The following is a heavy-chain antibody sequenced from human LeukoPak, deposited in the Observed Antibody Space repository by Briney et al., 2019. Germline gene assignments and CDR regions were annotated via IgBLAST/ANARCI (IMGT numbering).Heavy chain of an antibody. CDR3: ARMISPSSWFDY. V-gene: IGHV4-34*01. CDR1: GGSFSGYY. CDR2: INHSGST. Sequence: ASETLSLTCAAYGGSFSGYYWSWIRQPPGKGLEWIGEINHSGSTNYNPSLKSRVTISVDTSKNQFSLKLSSVTAADTAVYYCARMISPSSWFDYWGQGTLVTVSS. J-gene: IGHJ4*02. D-gene: IGHD6-13*01.